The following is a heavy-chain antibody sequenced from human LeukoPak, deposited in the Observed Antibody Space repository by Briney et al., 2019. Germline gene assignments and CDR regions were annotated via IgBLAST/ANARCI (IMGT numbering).Heavy chain of an antibody. CDR2: IYYSGST. V-gene: IGHV4-30-4*08. Sequence: PSETLSLTCTVSGGSISSGDYYWSWIRQPPGKGLEWIGYIYYSGSTYYNPSLKSRVTISVDTSKNQFSLKLCSVTAADTAVYYCATHCSSTSCYNLGSYYYYMDVWGKGTTVTVSS. J-gene: IGHJ6*03. CDR3: ATHCSSTSCYNLGSYYYYMDV. CDR1: GGSISSGDYY. D-gene: IGHD2-2*02.